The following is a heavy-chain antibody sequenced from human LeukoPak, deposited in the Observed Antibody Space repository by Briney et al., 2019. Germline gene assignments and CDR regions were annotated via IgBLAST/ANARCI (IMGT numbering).Heavy chain of an antibody. CDR1: GFSFSSYS. CDR2: ISSGSNTI. CDR3: ARDLSAPPHLVTYYYYMDV. Sequence: GGSLRLSCVASGFSFSSYSMNWVRQAPGKGLEWVSYISSGSNTIYYADSVKGRFTISRDNAKSSLYLKMNSLRAEDTAVYYCARDLSAPPHLVTYYYYMDVWGKGATVTVSS. D-gene: IGHD6-13*01. J-gene: IGHJ6*03. V-gene: IGHV3-48*01.